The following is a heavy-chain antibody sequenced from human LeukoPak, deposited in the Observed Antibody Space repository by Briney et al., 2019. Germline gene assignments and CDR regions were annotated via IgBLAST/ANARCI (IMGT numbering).Heavy chain of an antibody. CDR1: GYTFTGYY. V-gene: IGHV1-2*02. CDR2: INPNSGGT. D-gene: IGHD3-10*01. Sequence: GASVKVSCTASGYTFTGYYMHWVRQAPGQGLEWMGWINPNSGGTNYAQKFQGRVTMTRDTSISTAYMELSRLRSDDTAVYYCARDRVTMVRGVIIINWFDPWGQGTLVTVSS. J-gene: IGHJ5*02. CDR3: ARDRVTMVRGVIIINWFDP.